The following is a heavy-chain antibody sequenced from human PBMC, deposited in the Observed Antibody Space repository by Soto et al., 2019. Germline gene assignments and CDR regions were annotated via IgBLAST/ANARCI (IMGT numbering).Heavy chain of an antibody. J-gene: IGHJ5*02. D-gene: IGHD3-16*01. CDR2: FHYGGRT. V-gene: IGHV4-61*01. Sequence: PSETVSLTCTFSCGSVTRTSFYWSWIRQTPGKGLEWIGYFHYGGRTNYNPSLKSRVNISVDTSKNQFSLQLSSVTAADTPLYFCVRDRAFSYAYDLWGQGTLVTVSS. CDR3: VRDRAFSYAYDL. CDR1: CGSVTRTSFY.